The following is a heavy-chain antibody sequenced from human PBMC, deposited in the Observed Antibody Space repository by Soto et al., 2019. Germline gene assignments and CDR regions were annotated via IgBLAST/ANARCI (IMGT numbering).Heavy chain of an antibody. V-gene: IGHV3-23*01. D-gene: IGHD2-8*01. Sequence: GGALKGSCANSGCTCGNYAMNWVRQAPGKGLEWLSVISGSGLIAYYADSVKGRFTVSSDKPKSTVILQLTNLTLEDTAIYYCAHAETFCVTFRWGPVTLVIVS. CDR2: ISGSGLIA. J-gene: IGHJ4*02. CDR1: GCTCGNYA. CDR3: AHAETFCVTFR.